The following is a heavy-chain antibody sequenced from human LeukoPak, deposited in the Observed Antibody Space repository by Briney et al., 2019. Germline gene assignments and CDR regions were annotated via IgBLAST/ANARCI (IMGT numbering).Heavy chain of an antibody. V-gene: IGHV1-2*02. Sequence: ASVKVSCKASGYTFIGYQMHWVRQAPGQALEWMGRINPNTGGTNNAQQFEGRVTMTRDTSISTAYMELSSLTSDDTAVYYCARDFHGNYEGWFDPWGQGTLVTVSS. D-gene: IGHD4-17*01. CDR1: GYTFIGYQ. CDR2: INPNTGGT. CDR3: ARDFHGNYEGWFDP. J-gene: IGHJ5*02.